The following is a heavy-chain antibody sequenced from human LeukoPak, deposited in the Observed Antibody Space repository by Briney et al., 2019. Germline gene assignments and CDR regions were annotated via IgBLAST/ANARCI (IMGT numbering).Heavy chain of an antibody. CDR2: IRSDGGVA. Sequence: GGSLRLSCAASGFVFSNYWIHWVRQAPGEGLVWVSRIRSDGGVATYADSVEGRFTISRDNAKNTLFLQMNSLRAEDTAVYYCARETQQHYSVGGMDVWGQGTTVTVSS. D-gene: IGHD3-10*01. V-gene: IGHV3-74*01. CDR3: ARETQQHYSVGGMDV. CDR1: GFVFSNYW. J-gene: IGHJ6*02.